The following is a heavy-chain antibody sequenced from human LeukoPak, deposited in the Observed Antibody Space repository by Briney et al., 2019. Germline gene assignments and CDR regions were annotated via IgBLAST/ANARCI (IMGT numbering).Heavy chain of an antibody. J-gene: IGHJ4*02. D-gene: IGHD2-2*01. CDR3: ARAGAIVVVPADSPYYFDY. CDR1: GGSISSDY. V-gene: IGHV4-59*01. CDR2: IYYSGST. Sequence: SETLSLTCTVSGGSISSDYWSWIRQPPGKGLEWIGYIYYSGSTNYNPSLKSRVTISVDTSKNQFSLKLSSVTAADTAVYYCARAGAIVVVPADSPYYFDYWGQGTLVTVSS.